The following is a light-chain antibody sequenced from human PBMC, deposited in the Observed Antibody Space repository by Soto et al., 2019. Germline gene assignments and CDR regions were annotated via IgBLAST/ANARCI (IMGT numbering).Light chain of an antibody. CDR2: DAS. CDR1: QSISRG. J-gene: IGKJ1*01. Sequence: DIQMTQSPSTLSSSVGDRVTITCRASQSISRGLAWYQQKPGKAPNLLIYDASTLESGVPSRFSGSGSGTEFTLTISRLQPDDFATYYCQHYSTLWTFGQGTKVDIX. V-gene: IGKV1-5*01. CDR3: QHYSTLWT.